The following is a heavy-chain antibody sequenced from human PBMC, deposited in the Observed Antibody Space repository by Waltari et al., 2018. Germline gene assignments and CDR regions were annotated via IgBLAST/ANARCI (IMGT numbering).Heavy chain of an antibody. V-gene: IGHV4-31*03. CDR3: ARGPGYRFKRPLEPHFDY. Sequence: QVQLQESGPGLVKPSQTLSLTCPVSGGSISRGGSYWSWIRQHPGKGLEWIGYIYYSGSTDYNPSLKSRVTISVDTSKNQFALKLSSVTAADTAVYYCARGPGYRFKRPLEPHFDYWGQGTLVTVSS. J-gene: IGHJ4*02. D-gene: IGHD6-25*01. CDR1: GGSISRGGSY. CDR2: IYYSGST.